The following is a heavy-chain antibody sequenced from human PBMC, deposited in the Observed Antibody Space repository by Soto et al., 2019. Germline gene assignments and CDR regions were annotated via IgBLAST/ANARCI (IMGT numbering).Heavy chain of an antibody. CDR1: GFTFDEYS. J-gene: IGHJ4*02. D-gene: IGHD1-1*01. CDR3: AKVKRKYTGASAVDFDS. V-gene: IGHV3-43*01. Sequence: EVELVESGGAVVQPGGSLRLSCVVYGFTFDEYSMYWVRQPPGKGLEWISLLTWDGGTTYYADSVKGRFTISRDSGKTSLILKMDSLRTEDTALYYCAKVKRKYTGASAVDFDSWGQGTLVTVSS. CDR2: LTWDGGTT.